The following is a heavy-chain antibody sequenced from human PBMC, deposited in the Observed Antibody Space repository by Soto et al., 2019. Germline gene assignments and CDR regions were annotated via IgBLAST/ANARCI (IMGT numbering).Heavy chain of an antibody. Sequence: EVQLLESGGGLVQPGGSLRLSCAASGFTFSGYAMSWVRQAPGKGLEWVSTISGGGGSSYHADSVKGRFTISRDNSGNTWYLRMNSLRAEDTAVYYCAKGGCSGGSCYPLDFWGQGTLVTVSS. CDR3: AKGGCSGGSCYPLDF. J-gene: IGHJ4*02. CDR1: GFTFSGYA. CDR2: ISGGGGSS. V-gene: IGHV3-23*01. D-gene: IGHD2-15*01.